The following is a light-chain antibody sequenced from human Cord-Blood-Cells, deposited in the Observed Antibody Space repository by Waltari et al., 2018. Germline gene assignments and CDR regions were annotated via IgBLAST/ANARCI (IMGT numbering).Light chain of an antibody. Sequence: QSVLTQPPSASGTPGQRVTISCSGTSSNIGRTYVYWYQQLPGTAPKLLIYRNNQRPSGVPDRFSGSKSGTSASLAISGLRSEDEADYYCAAWDDSLYVVFGGGTKLTVL. V-gene: IGLV1-47*01. CDR3: AAWDDSLYVV. CDR1: SSNIGRTY. J-gene: IGLJ2*01. CDR2: RNN.